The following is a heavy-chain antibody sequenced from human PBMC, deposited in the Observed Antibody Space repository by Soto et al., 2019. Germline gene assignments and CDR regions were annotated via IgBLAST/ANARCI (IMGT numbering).Heavy chain of an antibody. CDR2: IKEDGSEK. CDR3: ARGAGIGDY. J-gene: IGHJ4*02. V-gene: IGHV3-7*04. D-gene: IGHD3-16*01. Sequence: PGGSLRLSCAASGFTLSTYWMSWVRQAPGKGLEWLANIKEDGSEKYYVDSVKGRFTISRDNAKNSLYLQLNGLRAEDTAVYYCARGAGIGDYWGQGTLVTVSS. CDR1: GFTLSTYW.